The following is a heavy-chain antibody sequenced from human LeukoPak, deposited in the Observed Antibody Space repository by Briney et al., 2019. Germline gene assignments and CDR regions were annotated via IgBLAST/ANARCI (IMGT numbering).Heavy chain of an antibody. CDR1: GGSISSYY. CDR3: ARDSPSGS. D-gene: IGHD1-26*01. V-gene: IGHV4-59*12. CDR2: IYYSGST. J-gene: IGHJ4*02. Sequence: SETLSLTCTVSGGSISSYYWSWIRQPPGKGLEWIGYIYYSGSTNYNPSLKSRVTISVDTSKNQFSLKLSSVTAADTAVYYCARDSPSGSWGQGTLVTVSS.